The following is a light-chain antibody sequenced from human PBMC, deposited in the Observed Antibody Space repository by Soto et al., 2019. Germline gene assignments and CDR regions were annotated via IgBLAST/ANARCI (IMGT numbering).Light chain of an antibody. CDR1: QSVSSF. Sequence: EIVLTQSPATLSLSPGERATLSCRASQSVSSFLAWYQQKPGQAPRLLIYDTSNRAGGIPARFSGSGSGTDLTVTIGSLEPEDFAVYYCQQHINWPLTFGGGTKVEIK. CDR3: QQHINWPLT. V-gene: IGKV3-11*01. CDR2: DTS. J-gene: IGKJ4*01.